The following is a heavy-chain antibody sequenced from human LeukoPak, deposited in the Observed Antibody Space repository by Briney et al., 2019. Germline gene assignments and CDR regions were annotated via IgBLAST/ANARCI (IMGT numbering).Heavy chain of an antibody. V-gene: IGHV4-59*01. D-gene: IGHD5/OR15-5a*01. J-gene: IGHJ5*02. CDR2: IYYTGNT. Sequence: PSETLSLTCTVSGGSISGYFWTWIRQPPGKGLEWIGYIYYTGNTNYNPSLKSRVTISIDTSKNHFSLNVNSVTAADAAVYYCVRSKSGVYGWFDPWGPGTLVTVSS. CDR1: GGSISGYF. CDR3: VRSKSGVYGWFDP.